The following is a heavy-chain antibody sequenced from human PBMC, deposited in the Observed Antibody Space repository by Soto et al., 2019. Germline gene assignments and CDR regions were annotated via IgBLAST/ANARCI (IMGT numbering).Heavy chain of an antibody. J-gene: IGHJ6*02. Sequence: SVKVSCKASGGTFSSYAISWVRQAPGQGLEWMGGIIPIFGTANYAQKFQGRVTITADKSTSTAYMELSSLRSEDTAVYYCASGIIRGYYYYYGMDVWGQGTTVTVSS. V-gene: IGHV1-69*06. CDR2: IIPIFGTA. CDR1: GGTFSSYA. CDR3: ASGIIRGYYYYYGMDV. D-gene: IGHD3-3*01.